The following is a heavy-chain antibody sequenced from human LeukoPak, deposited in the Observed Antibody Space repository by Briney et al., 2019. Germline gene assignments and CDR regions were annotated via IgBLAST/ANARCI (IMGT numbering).Heavy chain of an antibody. CDR3: ARDRESQWYLDL. V-gene: IGHV3-48*01. CDR2: ISSYSSDI. Sequence: PGGSLRLSCAASGFTFSSYAMNWVRQAPGKGLKWLSYISSYSSDIYYADSVKGRFTISRDNAKNSLFLQMNSLRAEDTAVYYCARDRESQWYLDLWGRGTLVTVSS. D-gene: IGHD3-10*01. J-gene: IGHJ2*01. CDR1: GFTFSSYA.